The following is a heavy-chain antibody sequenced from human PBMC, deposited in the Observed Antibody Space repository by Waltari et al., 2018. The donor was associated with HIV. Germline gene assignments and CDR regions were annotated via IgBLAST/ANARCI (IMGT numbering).Heavy chain of an antibody. CDR2: IIPIFGTA. D-gene: IGHD1-1*01. V-gene: IGHV1-69*12. Sequence: QVQLVQSGAEVKKPGSSVKVSCKASGGTFSSYAISWVRQAPGQGLEWMGGIIPIFGTANYAQKFQGRVTVTADESTSTAYMELRSLRSEDTAVYYCARERLDRVQPGNWFDPWGQGTLVTVSS. J-gene: IGHJ5*02. CDR1: GGTFSSYA. CDR3: ARERLDRVQPGNWFDP.